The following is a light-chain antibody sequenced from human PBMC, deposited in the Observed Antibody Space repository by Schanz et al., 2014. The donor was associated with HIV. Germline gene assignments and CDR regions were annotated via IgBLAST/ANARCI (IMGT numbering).Light chain of an antibody. J-gene: IGLJ2*01. CDR2: EVA. Sequence: QSALTQPASVSGSPGQSITISCTGTTGDIGSYHLVSWYQQHPGKAPKLLIYEVAKRPSGISNRFSGSKSGSTASLTISGLQPEDEANYYCSSYTGGSPLGVFGGGTKLTVL. CDR3: SSYTGGSPLGV. V-gene: IGLV2-14*02. CDR1: TGDIGSYHL.